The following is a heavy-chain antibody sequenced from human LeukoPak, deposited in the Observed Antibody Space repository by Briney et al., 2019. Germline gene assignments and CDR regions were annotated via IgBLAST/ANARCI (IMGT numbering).Heavy chain of an antibody. V-gene: IGHV1-2*02. CDR3: ARNSRIPVPGSEGYYYYGVDV. J-gene: IGHJ6*02. CDR2: INPNSGGT. CDR1: GYTFTGYY. D-gene: IGHD6-19*01. Sequence: ASVKVSCKASGYTFTGYYMHWVRQAPGQGLEWMGWINPNSGGTNHAQKFQGRVTMTRDTSISTAYMELSRLRSDDTAVYYCARNSRIPVPGSEGYYYYGVDVWGQGTTVTVSS.